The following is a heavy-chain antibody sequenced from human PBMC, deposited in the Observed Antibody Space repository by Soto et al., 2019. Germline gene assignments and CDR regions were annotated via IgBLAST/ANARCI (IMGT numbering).Heavy chain of an antibody. CDR2: IYPGDSDA. CDR3: ARHYFPGYGDSYYYYFAMDV. J-gene: IGHJ6*02. Sequence: GESLKISCKGSGYNFTTHWIGWVRQMPGKGLEWMGIIYPGDSDARYSPSFQGQVTISADKSISTAYLQWSSLRASDTAMYYCARHYFPGYGDSYYYYFAMDVWGQGTTVTVSS. CDR1: GYNFTTHW. D-gene: IGHD4-17*01. V-gene: IGHV5-51*01.